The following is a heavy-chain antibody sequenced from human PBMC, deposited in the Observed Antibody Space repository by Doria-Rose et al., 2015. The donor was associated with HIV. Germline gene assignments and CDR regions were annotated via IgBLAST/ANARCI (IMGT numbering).Heavy chain of an antibody. Sequence: ESGPVLVKPTETLTLTCTVSGVSLSSPGMGVSWIRQPPGKALEWPADIFSDDERSHKTSLKSRLTISRGTSKSQVVPTMTDMDPVDTATYYCARIKSSRWYHKYYFDFWGQGTLVIVSA. J-gene: IGHJ4*02. CDR1: GVSLSSPGMG. CDR2: IFSDDER. V-gene: IGHV2-26*01. D-gene: IGHD6-13*01. CDR3: ARIKSSRWYHKYYFDF.